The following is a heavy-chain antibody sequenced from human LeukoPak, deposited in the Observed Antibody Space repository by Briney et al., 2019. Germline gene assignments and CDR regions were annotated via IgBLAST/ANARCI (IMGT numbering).Heavy chain of an antibody. D-gene: IGHD2/OR15-2a*01. Sequence: VQPGRSLRLSCAASGFTFDDCAMHCVRQAPGKGLEWVSGISGNSGSIGYAASVKGRFTISRDNAKNSLYLQMNSLRAEDTALYYCAKDRTSKRGAYFDYWGQGTLVTVSS. CDR1: GFTFDDCA. J-gene: IGHJ4*02. V-gene: IGHV3-9*01. CDR3: AKDRTSKRGAYFDY. CDR2: ISGNSGSI.